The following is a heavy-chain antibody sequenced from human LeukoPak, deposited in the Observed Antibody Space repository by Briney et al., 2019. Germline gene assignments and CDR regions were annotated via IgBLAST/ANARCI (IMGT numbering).Heavy chain of an antibody. CDR2: ISFDGSNK. J-gene: IGHJ6*02. D-gene: IGHD6-13*01. CDR3: ARKWAAAGTSVDYYYGMDV. Sequence: GGSLRLSCAASGFTFSSYGMHWVRQAPGEGLDWVALISFDGSNKYCADSVKGRFTISRDNSKNMLYLQMNSLRAEDTAVYYCARKWAAAGTSVDYYYGMDVWGQGTTVTVSS. CDR1: GFTFSSYG. V-gene: IGHV3-30*03.